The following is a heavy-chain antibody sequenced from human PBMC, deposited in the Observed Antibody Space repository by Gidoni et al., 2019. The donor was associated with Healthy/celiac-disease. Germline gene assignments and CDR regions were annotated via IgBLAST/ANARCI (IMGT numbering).Heavy chain of an antibody. D-gene: IGHD2-2*01. CDR1: GYTFTSYD. J-gene: IGHJ5*02. CDR3: ARGGYCSSTSCSTDGYNWFDP. CDR2: MNPNSGNT. V-gene: IGHV1-8*01. Sequence: QVQLVQSGAEVKKPGASVKVSCKASGYTFTSYDINWVRQATGQGLEWMGWMNPNSGNTGYAQKFQGRVTMTRNTSISTAYMELSSPRSEDTAVYYCARGGYCSSTSCSTDGYNWFDPWGQGTLVTVSS.